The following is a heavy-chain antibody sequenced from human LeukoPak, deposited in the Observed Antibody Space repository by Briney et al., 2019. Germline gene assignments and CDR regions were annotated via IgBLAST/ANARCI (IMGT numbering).Heavy chain of an antibody. J-gene: IGHJ6*02. CDR1: GGTFSSYA. CDR2: IIPIFGIA. Sequence: WASVKVSCKASGGTFSSYAISWVRQAPGQGLEWMGRIIPIFGIANYAQKFQGRVTITADKSTSTAYMELSSLRSEDTAVYYCARTDIVVVLAATGDYYYGMDVWGQGTTVTVSS. CDR3: ARTDIVVVLAATGDYYYGMDV. D-gene: IGHD2-2*01. V-gene: IGHV1-69*04.